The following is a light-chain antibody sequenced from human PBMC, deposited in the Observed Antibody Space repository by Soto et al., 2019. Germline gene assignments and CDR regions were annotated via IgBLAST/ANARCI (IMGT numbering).Light chain of an antibody. CDR3: ISYAGSDNLV. Sequence: QSALTQPPSASGSPGQSVTISCTGTSSDVGNYNYVSWYQQHPGKAPKLLIYGVTKRPSGVPDRFSGSKSDNTASLTVSGLQAEDEADYYCISYAGSDNLVVGGGTKVTVL. V-gene: IGLV2-8*01. CDR2: GVT. J-gene: IGLJ2*01. CDR1: SSDVGNYNY.